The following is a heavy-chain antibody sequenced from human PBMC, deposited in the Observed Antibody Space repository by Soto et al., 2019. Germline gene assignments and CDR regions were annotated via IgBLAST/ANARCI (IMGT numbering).Heavy chain of an antibody. Sequence: PSQTLSLTCTVSGGSIDGYFWSWIRQPPGKGLEWIGYIHTSGAAKYRSSLKSRLDISVDTSKNQFSLILTSVTAADTAVYYCARVLVNARYDRSGYDSFDVWGQGKMVTVS. CDR2: IHTSGAA. D-gene: IGHD3-22*01. J-gene: IGHJ3*01. V-gene: IGHV4-59*01. CDR3: ARVLVNARYDRSGYDSFDV. CDR1: GGSIDGYF.